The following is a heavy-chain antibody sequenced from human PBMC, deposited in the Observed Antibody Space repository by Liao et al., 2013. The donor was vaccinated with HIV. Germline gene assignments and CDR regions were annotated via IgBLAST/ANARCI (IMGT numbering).Heavy chain of an antibody. Sequence: QVQLQQWGAGLLKPSETLSLTCAVYGGSFSGYYWSWIRQPPGKGLEWIGEVNHSGSTNYNPSLKSRVTISVDTSKNQFSLKLSSVTAADTAVYYCASRMYGSGSYSQIDYWGQGTLVTVSS. CDR1: GGSFSGYY. CDR3: ASRMYGSGSYSQIDY. CDR2: VNHSGST. J-gene: IGHJ4*02. D-gene: IGHD3-10*01. V-gene: IGHV4-34*01.